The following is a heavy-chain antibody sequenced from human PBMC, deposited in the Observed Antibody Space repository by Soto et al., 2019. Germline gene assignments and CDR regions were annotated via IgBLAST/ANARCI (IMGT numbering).Heavy chain of an antibody. J-gene: IGHJ4*02. CDR3: ARGEGLNGTKDGTHLDY. CDR2: IYYSGST. CDR1: GGSVSSGSYY. D-gene: IGHD1-1*01. Sequence: SETLSLTCTVSGGSVSSGSYYWSWIRQPPGKGLEWIGYIYYSGSTNYNPSLKSRVTISVDTSKNQFSLKLSSVTAADTAVYYCARGEGLNGTKDGTHLDYWGQGTLVTVSS. V-gene: IGHV4-61*01.